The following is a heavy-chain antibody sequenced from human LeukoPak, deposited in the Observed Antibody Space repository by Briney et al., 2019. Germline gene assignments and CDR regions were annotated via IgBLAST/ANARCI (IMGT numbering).Heavy chain of an antibody. Sequence: SETLSLTCAVYGGSFSGYYWSWIRQPPGKGLEWIGEINHSGSTNYNPSLKSRVTISVDTSKNQFSLKLSSVTAADTAVYYCAIGGGSSGYYVDYWGQGTLVTVSS. V-gene: IGHV4-34*01. CDR1: GGSFSGYY. D-gene: IGHD3-22*01. CDR3: AIGGGSSGYYVDY. J-gene: IGHJ4*02. CDR2: INHSGST.